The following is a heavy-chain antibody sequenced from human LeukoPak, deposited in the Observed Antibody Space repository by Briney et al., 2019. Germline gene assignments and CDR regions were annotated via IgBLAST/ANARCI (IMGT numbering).Heavy chain of an antibody. CDR3: AKDAANYPFFFDF. CDR1: GFTFTNYA. D-gene: IGHD4/OR15-4a*01. J-gene: IGHJ4*02. CDR2: ISGSDSKT. V-gene: IGHV3-23*01. Sequence: GGSLRLSCAASGFTFTNYAMTWVRQAPGKGLEWVSSISGSDSKTYYADSVKGRFTISRDNAKNTVYLQMDSLRAEDTAIYYCAKDAANYPFFFDFWGQGTPVTVSS.